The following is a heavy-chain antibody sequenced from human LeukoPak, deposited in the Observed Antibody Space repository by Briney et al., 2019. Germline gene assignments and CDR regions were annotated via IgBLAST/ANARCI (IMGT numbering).Heavy chain of an antibody. V-gene: IGHV3-11*04. J-gene: IGHJ4*02. CDR1: GFTFSDYY. CDR2: ISSSGSTI. Sequence: GGSLRLSCAASGFTFSDYYMSWIRQAPGKGLEWVSYISSSGSTIYYADSVKGRFTISRDNAKNSLYLQMNSLRAEDTAVYYCAVDTNWGCFDYWGQGTLVTVSS. D-gene: IGHD7-27*01. CDR3: AVDTNWGCFDY.